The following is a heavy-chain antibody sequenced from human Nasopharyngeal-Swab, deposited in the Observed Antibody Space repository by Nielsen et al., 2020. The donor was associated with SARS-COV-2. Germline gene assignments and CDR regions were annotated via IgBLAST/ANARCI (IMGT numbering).Heavy chain of an antibody. CDR3: ARGGRPMMSMDV. CDR1: GFTFSTYD. D-gene: IGHD3-16*01. V-gene: IGHV3-23*01. CDR2: ISGSGEST. Sequence: GGSLRLSCAASGFTFSTYDMSWVRQAPGKGLEWVSGISGSGESTHYADSVKGRFTISRDNSKNTLYLQMNSLRAEDTAVYYCARGGRPMMSMDVWGQGTTVTVSS. J-gene: IGHJ6*02.